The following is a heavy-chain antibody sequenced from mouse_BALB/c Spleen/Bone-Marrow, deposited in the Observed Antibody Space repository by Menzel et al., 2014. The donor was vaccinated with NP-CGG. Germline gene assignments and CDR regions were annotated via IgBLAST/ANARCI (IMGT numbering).Heavy chain of an antibody. J-gene: IGHJ1*01. Sequence: VQLKQSGGGLVKPGGSLKPSCAASGFAFSSYDMSWVRQTPEKRLEWVAYISSGGGSTYYPDTVKGRFTISRDNAKNTLYLQMSSLKSEDTAMYYCARQGYGYVDFDVWGAGTTVTVSS. CDR3: ARQGYGYVDFDV. V-gene: IGHV5-12-1*01. CDR1: GFAFSSYD. D-gene: IGHD1-2*01. CDR2: ISSGGGST.